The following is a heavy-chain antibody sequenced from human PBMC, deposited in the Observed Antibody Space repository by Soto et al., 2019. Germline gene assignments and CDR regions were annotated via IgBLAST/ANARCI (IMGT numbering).Heavy chain of an antibody. D-gene: IGHD6-25*01. J-gene: IGHJ4*02. CDR2: ISWNSGSI. V-gene: IGHV3-9*01. CDR3: AKGIAAAAYYFDY. CDR1: GFTFDDYA. Sequence: GGSLRLSCAASGFTFDDYAMHWVRQAPGKGLEWVSGISWNSGSIGYADSVKGRFTISRDNAKNSLYLQMNSLRAEDTALYYCAKGIAAAAYYFDYWGQGTLVTVSS.